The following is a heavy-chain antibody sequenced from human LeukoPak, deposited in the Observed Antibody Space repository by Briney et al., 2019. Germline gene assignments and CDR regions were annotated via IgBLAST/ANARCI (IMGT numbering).Heavy chain of an antibody. J-gene: IGHJ4*02. Sequence: ASVKVSCTASGYTFTSYGISWVRQAPGQGLEWMGWISAYNGNTNYAQKLQGRVTMTTDTSTSTAYMELRSLRSDDTDVYYCARDLGYSSSWYQRGYYFDYWGQGTLVTVSS. D-gene: IGHD6-13*01. CDR2: ISAYNGNT. V-gene: IGHV1-18*01. CDR3: ARDLGYSSSWYQRGYYFDY. CDR1: GYTFTSYG.